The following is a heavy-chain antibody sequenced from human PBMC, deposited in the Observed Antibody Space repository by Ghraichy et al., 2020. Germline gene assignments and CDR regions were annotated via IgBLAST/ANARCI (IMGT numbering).Heavy chain of an antibody. V-gene: IGHV3-23*01. D-gene: IGHD1-14*01. Sequence: GESLNISCAASGFTFNRFAMTWVRQAPGQGLQWVSTMSGTGTKTSYADSVKGRFTISRDISMNTVYLQMNSLRAEDTAVYYCARDASVTGTACRLDSWGQGTLVTVSS. CDR3: ARDASVTGTACRLDS. J-gene: IGHJ4*02. CDR2: MSGTGTKT. CDR1: GFTFNRFA.